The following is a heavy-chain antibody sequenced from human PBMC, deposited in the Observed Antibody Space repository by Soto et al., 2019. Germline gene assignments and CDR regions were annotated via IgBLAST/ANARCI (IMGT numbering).Heavy chain of an antibody. J-gene: IGHJ3*02. D-gene: IGHD2-2*01. CDR2: IYSGGGT. CDR1: GFSVTNNY. CDR3: ARDIARSSSSCQGDNFDI. V-gene: IGHV3-53*01. Sequence: QLVASGGGLIQPGESLTLSCEASGFSVTNNYMYWVRQAPGKGLEWVSLIYSGGGTHYADFVNGRFIISRDNSKNTLHLQMDKLRAEDTAIYYCARDIARSSSSCQGDNFDIWGRGTLVTVSP.